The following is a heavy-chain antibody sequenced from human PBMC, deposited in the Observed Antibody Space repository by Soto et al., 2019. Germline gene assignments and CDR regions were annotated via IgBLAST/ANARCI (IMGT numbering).Heavy chain of an antibody. Sequence: PGGSLRLSCAASGFTFSTYSMNWVRQAPGKGLEWVSSIDSSSTYIYYADSMRGRFTVSRDNSKNSLYLQMNSLRAEDTGVYYCSRISDYCTGSSRFHPFDFWGQGTLVTVSS. J-gene: IGHJ4*02. D-gene: IGHD2-8*02. V-gene: IGHV3-21*01. CDR3: SRISDYCTGSSRFHPFDF. CDR1: GFTFSTYS. CDR2: IDSSSTYI.